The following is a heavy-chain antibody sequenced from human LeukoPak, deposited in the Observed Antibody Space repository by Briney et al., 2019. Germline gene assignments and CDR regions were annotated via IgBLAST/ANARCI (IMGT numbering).Heavy chain of an antibody. Sequence: ESGPTLVKPTQTLTLTCTFSGFSLSTSGVGVGWIRQPPGTALEWVALIYWNDDKRYSPSLKSRLTITKDTSKNQVVLTMTNMDPVDTATFYCAHRPDYDSSGYYDYWGQGTLVTVSS. J-gene: IGHJ4*02. D-gene: IGHD3-22*01. V-gene: IGHV2-5*01. CDR2: IYWNDDK. CDR1: GFSLSTSGVG. CDR3: AHRPDYDSSGYYDY.